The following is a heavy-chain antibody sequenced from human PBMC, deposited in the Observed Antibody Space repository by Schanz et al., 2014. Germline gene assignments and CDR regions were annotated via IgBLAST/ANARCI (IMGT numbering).Heavy chain of an antibody. D-gene: IGHD3-22*01. CDR3: ARDRGSAVGYQYYGMDV. Sequence: QVQLVESGGGVVQPGRSLKLSCAASGFTFNDYAMHWVRQAPGKGLEWVAVISYEGSKKYYPDSVQGRFTISRDNSKNTVYLQMNSLRAEDTARYYGARDRGSAVGYQYYGMDVWGQGTTVTVSS. CDR2: ISYEGSKK. V-gene: IGHV3-30*04. CDR1: GFTFNDYA. J-gene: IGHJ6*02.